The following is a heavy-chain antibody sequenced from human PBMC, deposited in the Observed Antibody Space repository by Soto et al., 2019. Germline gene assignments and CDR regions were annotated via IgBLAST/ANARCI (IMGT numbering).Heavy chain of an antibody. Sequence: ASVKVSCKASGYTFTTYGISWVRQAPGQGLEWMGWISPYNGTTKYAEKFQGEMTMTTDTSTDTAYMELSSLRSEDTAVYYCATAAAAPFYYYYGMDVWGQGTTVTVSS. CDR1: GYTFTTYG. CDR3: ATAAAAPFYYYYGMDV. J-gene: IGHJ6*02. D-gene: IGHD6-13*01. CDR2: ISPYNGTT. V-gene: IGHV1-18*04.